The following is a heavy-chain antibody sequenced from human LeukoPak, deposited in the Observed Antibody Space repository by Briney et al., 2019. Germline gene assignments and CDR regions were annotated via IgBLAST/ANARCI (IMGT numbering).Heavy chain of an antibody. CDR1: GFTFDDYT. CDR3: AKDNLDSYYGMDV. D-gene: IGHD3-22*01. V-gene: IGHV3-43*01. Sequence: GGSLRLSCAASGFTFDDYTMHWVRQAPGKGLEWVSLISWDGGSTYYADSVKGRFTISRDNSKNSLYLQMNSLRTEGTALYYCAKDNLDSYYGMDVWGQGTTVTVSS. J-gene: IGHJ6*02. CDR2: ISWDGGST.